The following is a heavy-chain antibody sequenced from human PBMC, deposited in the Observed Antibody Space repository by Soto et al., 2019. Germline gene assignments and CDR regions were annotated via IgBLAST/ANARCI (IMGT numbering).Heavy chain of an antibody. CDR1: GGSLSQYY. V-gene: IGHV4-59*01. D-gene: IGHD3-16*01. J-gene: IGHJ6*02. Sequence: QVQLQESGPGLVKPSATLSLTCTVSGGSLSQYYWTWVRQAPGKGLEWIGYLHDSGSANYNPSLKGRVTILLDTSKNQFSLRLTSVTAADTAVYFCARGEGSLGDYYYYYGVDVWGQGTTVTVSS. CDR3: ARGEGSLGDYYYYYGVDV. CDR2: LHDSGSA.